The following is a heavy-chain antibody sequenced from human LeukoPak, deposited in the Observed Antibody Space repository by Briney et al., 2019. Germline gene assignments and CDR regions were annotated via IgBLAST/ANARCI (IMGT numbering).Heavy chain of an antibody. J-gene: IGHJ6*02. CDR1: GFTFSSYW. CDR3: ARGLAAAGYYYYGMDV. CDR2: INSVGSST. V-gene: IGHV3-74*01. D-gene: IGHD6-13*01. Sequence: QPGGSLRPSCAASGFTFSSYWMHWVRQAPGKGLVWVSHINSVGSSTSYADSVKGRFTISRDNAKNTLYLQMNSLRAEDTAVYYCARGLAAAGYYYYGMDVWGQGTTVTVSS.